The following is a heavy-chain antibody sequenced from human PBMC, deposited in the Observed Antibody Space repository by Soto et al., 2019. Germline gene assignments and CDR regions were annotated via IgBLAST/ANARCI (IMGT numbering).Heavy chain of an antibody. D-gene: IGHD3-10*01. CDR3: AKDLRMVQGFYYYGMDV. Sequence: GGSLRLSCAASGFTFDDYTMHWVRQAPGKGLEWVSLISWDGGSTYYADSVKGRFTISRDNSKNSQYLQMNRLRTEDTALYYCAKDLRMVQGFYYYGMDVWGKGTTVTVSS. CDR1: GFTFDDYT. V-gene: IGHV3-43*01. J-gene: IGHJ6*04. CDR2: ISWDGGST.